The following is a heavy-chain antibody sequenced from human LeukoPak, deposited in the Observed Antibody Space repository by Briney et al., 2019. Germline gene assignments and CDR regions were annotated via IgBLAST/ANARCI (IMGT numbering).Heavy chain of an antibody. CDR1: GYIFTNYW. J-gene: IGHJ4*02. Sequence: GESLKISREASGYIFTNYWIGWVRQMPGKGLEWMGIIWPDDSETRYSPSFQGQVTMSVDKSTNTAYLQWSTLKASDSGIYYCTRQPIDYGPDYWGQGTLVTVSS. CDR3: TRQPIDYGPDY. CDR2: IWPDDSET. D-gene: IGHD4/OR15-4a*01. V-gene: IGHV5-51*01.